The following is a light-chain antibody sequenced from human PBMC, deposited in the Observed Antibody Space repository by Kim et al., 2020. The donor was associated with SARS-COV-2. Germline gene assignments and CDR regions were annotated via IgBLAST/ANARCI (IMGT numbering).Light chain of an antibody. J-gene: IGLJ2*01. CDR1: SSNIGRNY. V-gene: IGLV1-47*02. CDR3: ATWDDSLSGRV. Sequence: QSALTQPPSASGTPGQRVTISCSGSSSNIGRNYVMWYEQLPGTAPKLLIFTNNQRPSGVPDRFSGSKSGTSASLAISGLRSEDEAYYYCATWDDSLSGRVFGGGTQLTVL. CDR2: TNN.